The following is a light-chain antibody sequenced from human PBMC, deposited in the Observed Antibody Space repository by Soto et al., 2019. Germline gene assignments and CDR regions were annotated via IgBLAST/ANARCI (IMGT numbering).Light chain of an antibody. CDR3: QQRNSWPLT. CDR2: GTS. J-gene: IGKJ4*01. Sequence: EILVAQSPPTPFFSPREKTTPSFRARQSLSSINLAWFQQKPGQAPRLLIYGTSSRATGIPDGFSGSGSGTDFTLTISSLEPEDFAFYYCQQRNSWPLTFGGGTKVDIK. V-gene: IGKV3D-20*02. CDR1: QSLSSIN.